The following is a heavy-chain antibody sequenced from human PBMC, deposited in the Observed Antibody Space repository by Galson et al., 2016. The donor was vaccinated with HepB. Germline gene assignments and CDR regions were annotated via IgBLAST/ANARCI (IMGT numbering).Heavy chain of an antibody. D-gene: IGHD6-13*01. CDR2: ISSGSDGYI. J-gene: IGHJ2*01. CDR3: ARVRYSSSWYVLWYFDL. CDR1: GFTFSDSY. V-gene: IGHV3-11*04. Sequence: SLRLSCAASGFTFSDSYMSWVRQAPGKGLEWVSSISSGSDGYIYYADSVKGRFTISRDNAKNSLLLQMNSLRAEDTAVYYCARVRYSSSWYVLWYFDLWGRGTLVTVSS.